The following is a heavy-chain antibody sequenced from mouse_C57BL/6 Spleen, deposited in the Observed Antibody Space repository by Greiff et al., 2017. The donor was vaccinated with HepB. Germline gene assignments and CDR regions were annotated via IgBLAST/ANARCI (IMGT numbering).Heavy chain of an antibody. D-gene: IGHD1-2*01. CDR1: GYTFTSYC. CDR3: TRSGDGGGFAY. J-gene: IGHJ3*01. CDR2: IYPGNSDN. V-gene: IGHV1-5*01. Sequence: EVKLQQSGTVLARPGASVKMSCKTSGYTFTSYCMHWLKQRPGQGLEWIGAIYPGNSDNSYNQKFKGKAKLTAVTSASAAYMELSSLTNEDSAVYYCTRSGDGGGFAYWGQGTLVTVSA.